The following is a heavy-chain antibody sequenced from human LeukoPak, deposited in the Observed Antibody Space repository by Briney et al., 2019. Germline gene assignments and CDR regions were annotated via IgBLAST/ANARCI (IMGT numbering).Heavy chain of an antibody. CDR1: GFTFSSYS. J-gene: IGHJ1*01. V-gene: IGHV3-21*01. CDR3: ARGYYYDSSGYYYPYAEYFQH. Sequence: PGGSLRLSCAASGFTFSSYSMNWVRQAPGKGLEWVSSISSSSSYIYYADSVKGRFTISRDNAKNSLYLQMNSLRAEDTAVYYCARGYYYDSSGYYYPYAEYFQHWGQGTLVTVSS. CDR2: ISSSSSYI. D-gene: IGHD3-22*01.